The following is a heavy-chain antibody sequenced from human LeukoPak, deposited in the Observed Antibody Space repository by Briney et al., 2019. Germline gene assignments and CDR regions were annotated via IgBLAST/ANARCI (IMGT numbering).Heavy chain of an antibody. J-gene: IGHJ5*02. Sequence: PGGSLRLSCTASGFMFSSSVMSWVRQAPGKGLEWVSAISGSADSTYYADSVKGRFTISRDNSKNTLYLQMSSLRAEDTAVYYCVKEVGEYCRSTSCETGNWFDPWGQGTLVTASS. CDR2: ISGSADST. CDR3: VKEVGEYCRSTSCETGNWFDP. V-gene: IGHV3-23*01. CDR1: GFMFSSSV. D-gene: IGHD2-2*01.